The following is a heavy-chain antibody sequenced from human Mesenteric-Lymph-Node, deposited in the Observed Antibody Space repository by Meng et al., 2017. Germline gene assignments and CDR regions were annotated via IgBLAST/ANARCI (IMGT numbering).Heavy chain of an antibody. CDR1: GGSISSGGYY. J-gene: IGHJ6*02. Sequence: SETLSLTCTVSGGSISSGGYYWSWIRQHPGKGLEWIGYIYYSGSTYYNPSLKSRVTISVDTSKNQFSLKLSSVTAADTAVYYCASDDYGDSCGGDYYYGMDVWGQGTTVTVSS. V-gene: IGHV4-31*03. CDR3: ASDDYGDSCGGDYYYGMDV. CDR2: IYYSGST. D-gene: IGHD4-17*01.